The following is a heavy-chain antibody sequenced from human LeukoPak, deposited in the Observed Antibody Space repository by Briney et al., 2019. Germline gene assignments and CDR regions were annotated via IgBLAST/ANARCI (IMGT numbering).Heavy chain of an antibody. CDR2: IGTAGDT. V-gene: IGHV3-13*01. CDR1: GFTFSSYD. J-gene: IGHJ5*02. Sequence: GGSLRLSCAASGFTFSSYDMHWVRQATGKGLEWVSAIGTAGDTYYPGSVKGRFTISRENAKNSLYLQMNSLRAGDTAVYYCARDLTPYYYDSRSWFDPWGQGTLVTVSS. D-gene: IGHD3-22*01. CDR3: ARDLTPYYYDSRSWFDP.